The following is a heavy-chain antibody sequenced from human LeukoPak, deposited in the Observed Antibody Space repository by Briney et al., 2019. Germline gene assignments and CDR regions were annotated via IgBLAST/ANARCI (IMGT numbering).Heavy chain of an antibody. CDR1: GYTFTSYD. CDR3: ASGGYSYGTLYYFDY. V-gene: IGHV1-8*03. D-gene: IGHD5-18*01. J-gene: IGHJ4*02. CDR2: MNPNSGNT. Sequence: GASVKVSCKASGYTFTSYDINWVRQATGQGPEWMGWMNPNSGNTGYAQKFQGRVTITRNTSISTAYMELSSLRPEDTAVYYCASGGYSYGTLYYFDYWGQGTLVTVSS.